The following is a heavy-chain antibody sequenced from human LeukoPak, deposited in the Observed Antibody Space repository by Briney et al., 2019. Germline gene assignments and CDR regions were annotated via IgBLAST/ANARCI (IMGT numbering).Heavy chain of an antibody. CDR3: ARHGTGYCSNINCRRALDI. V-gene: IGHV4-39*01. J-gene: IGHJ3*02. CDR1: DGSISSSSYF. Sequence: PSEPLSLTCTVSDGSISSSSYFWGWIRQPPGKGLEWFGSIYYSGNTYYSPSLKSRVTISVDTSKNQFSLKLSSVTAADTSVYYCARHGTGYCSNINCRRALDIWGQGTMVTVSS. D-gene: IGHD2-2*01. CDR2: IYYSGNT.